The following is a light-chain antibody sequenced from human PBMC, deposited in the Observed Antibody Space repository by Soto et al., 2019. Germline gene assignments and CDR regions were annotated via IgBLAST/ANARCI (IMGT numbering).Light chain of an antibody. V-gene: IGLV2-23*02. CDR3: CSYAGSTPHYV. CDR1: SSDVGYYNL. CDR2: EVN. Sequence: QSALTQPAAVSGSTGQSITISCTGTSSDVGYYNLVSWYQQHPGQAPKLIIYEVNKRPSGFSNRFSGSKSGNTASLTISGLQAEDEADYYCCSYAGSTPHYVFGTGTKLTVL. J-gene: IGLJ1*01.